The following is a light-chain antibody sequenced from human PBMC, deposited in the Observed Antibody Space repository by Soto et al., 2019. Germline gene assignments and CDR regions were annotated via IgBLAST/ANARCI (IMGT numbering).Light chain of an antibody. CDR1: SSDVGGYNY. Sequence: QSALTQPRSVSGSPGQSVTFSCTGTSSDVGGYNYVSWYQQYPGKAPKFMIYDVNKRPSGVPDRFSGSKSGNTASLTISGLQAEDEADYYCCSYTGSYTWVFGGGTKLTVL. CDR3: CSYTGSYTWV. CDR2: DVN. V-gene: IGLV2-11*01. J-gene: IGLJ3*02.